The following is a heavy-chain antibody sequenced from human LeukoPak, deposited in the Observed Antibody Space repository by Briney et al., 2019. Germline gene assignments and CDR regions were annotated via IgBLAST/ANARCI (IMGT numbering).Heavy chain of an antibody. D-gene: IGHD2-21*02. CDR2: IYNDGNT. V-gene: IGHV3-53*01. CDR1: GFTVSTNH. J-gene: IGHJ6*03. Sequence: GGSLRLSCAVSGFTVSTNHMSWVRPAPGRGLEWVSVIYNDGNTYYTNSVKGRFTFSRDNSKNTVFLQMNSLRVEDTAVYYCARDREVVTAKAQMDVWGKGTTVTVSS. CDR3: ARDREVVTAKAQMDV.